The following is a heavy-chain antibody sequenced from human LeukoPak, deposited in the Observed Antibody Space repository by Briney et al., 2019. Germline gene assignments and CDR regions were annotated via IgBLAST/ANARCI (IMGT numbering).Heavy chain of an antibody. CDR3: AREQLGPNYSDY. CDR2: ISRGGNTI. Sequence: KPGGSLRLSCAASGFTFSDYYMNWIRQAPGKGLEWVSYISRGGNTIYYADSVKGRFTISRNNAKNSLYLQLNSLRVEDTAVYYCAREQLGPNYSDYWGQGTLVTVSS. CDR1: GFTFSDYY. D-gene: IGHD1-1*01. J-gene: IGHJ4*02. V-gene: IGHV3-11*01.